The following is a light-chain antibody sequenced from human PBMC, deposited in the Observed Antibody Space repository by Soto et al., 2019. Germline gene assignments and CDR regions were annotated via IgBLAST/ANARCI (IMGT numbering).Light chain of an antibody. J-gene: IGKJ1*01. CDR3: QQLNNYPRT. V-gene: IGKV1-5*02. Sequence: DIQMTQSPSSLSASVGDRVTIICRASQSVSTRLAWYQQKPGKAPKVLIYDASSWAGGVPSRFTGSGSGTEFTLTINSLQPDDFATYYCQQLNNYPRTFGQGTKVDIK. CDR1: QSVSTR. CDR2: DAS.